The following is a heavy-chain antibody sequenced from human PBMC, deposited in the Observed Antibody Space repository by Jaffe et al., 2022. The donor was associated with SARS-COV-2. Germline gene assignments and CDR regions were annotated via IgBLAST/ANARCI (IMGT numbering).Heavy chain of an antibody. V-gene: IGHV3-21*01. Sequence: EVQLVESGGGLVKPGGSLRLSCAASGFTFSSYIMNWVRQAPGKGLEWVSSISSSYIYYADSVRGRFTISRDNTKNSLYLQMNSLRAEDTAVYYCARGRLAYYYGSGSPSSFDYWGQGTLVTVSS. CDR1: GFTFSSYI. D-gene: IGHD3-10*01. J-gene: IGHJ4*02. CDR2: ISSSYI. CDR3: ARGRLAYYYGSGSPSSFDY.